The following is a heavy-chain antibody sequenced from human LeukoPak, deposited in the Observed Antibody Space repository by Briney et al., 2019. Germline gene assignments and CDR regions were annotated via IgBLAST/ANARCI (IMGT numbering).Heavy chain of an antibody. CDR2: IYHSGST. CDR3: ARGEMATIRGSVVGNAFDI. D-gene: IGHD5-24*01. V-gene: IGHV4-30-4*07. Sequence: SETLSLTCAVSGGSISSGGYSWSWIRQPPGKGLEWIGYIYHSGSTYYNPSLKSRVTISVDTSKNQLSLKLSSVTAADTAVYYCARGEMATIRGSVVGNAFDIWGQGTMVTVSS. J-gene: IGHJ3*02. CDR1: GGSISSGGYS.